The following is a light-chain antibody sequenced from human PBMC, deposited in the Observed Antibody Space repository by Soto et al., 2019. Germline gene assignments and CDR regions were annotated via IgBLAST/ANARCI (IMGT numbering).Light chain of an antibody. CDR3: QQYNGYSRT. V-gene: IGKV1-5*01. CDR2: DVS. J-gene: IGKJ1*01. Sequence: DIRMIQSPSTMAAYGEGIVTITCRASQSIGDSLAWYQQKPGKAPYLLISDVSSLERGVPSRFSGSGSGTEFTLTISSMHPDDFATFYCQQYNGYSRTFGQGTKV. CDR1: QSIGDS.